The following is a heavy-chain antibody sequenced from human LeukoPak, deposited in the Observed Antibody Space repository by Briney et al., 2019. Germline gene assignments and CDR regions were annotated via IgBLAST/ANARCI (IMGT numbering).Heavy chain of an antibody. CDR2: ISSSGSTI. Sequence: GGSLRLSCAASGFTFSSYEMNWVRQAPGKGLEWVSYISSSGSTIYYVESVKGRFTISRDNAKNSLYLQMNSLRAEDTAVYYCAELGITMIGGVWGKGTTVTISS. J-gene: IGHJ6*04. CDR1: GFTFSSYE. D-gene: IGHD3-10*02. V-gene: IGHV3-48*03. CDR3: AELGITMIGGV.